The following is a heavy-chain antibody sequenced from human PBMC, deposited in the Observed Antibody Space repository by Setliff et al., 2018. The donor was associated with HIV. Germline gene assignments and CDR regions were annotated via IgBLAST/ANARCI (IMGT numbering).Heavy chain of an antibody. D-gene: IGHD3-10*01. Sequence: SVKVSCKASGYTFTTYGFNWGRQAPGQGLEWMGWIIPLVTIANYAQEFQGRVRVTADTSTSTAYMELNSLRSDDTAVYYCARGRYASGTYWGLYYYYYMDVWGKGTTVTVSS. J-gene: IGHJ6*03. V-gene: IGHV1-69*10. CDR1: GYTFTTYG. CDR2: IIPLVTIA. CDR3: ARGRYASGTYWGLYYYYYMDV.